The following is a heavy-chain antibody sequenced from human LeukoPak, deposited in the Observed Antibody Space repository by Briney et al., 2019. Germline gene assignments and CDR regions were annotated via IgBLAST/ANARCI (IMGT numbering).Heavy chain of an antibody. CDR1: GFTFSSYE. J-gene: IGHJ4*02. D-gene: IGHD2-15*01. Sequence: GSLRLSCAASGFTFSSYEMNWVRQAPGKGLEWVSYISSSGSTIYYADSVKGRFTISRDNAKNSLYLQMNSLRAEDTAVYYCAKDARYCSGGSCYDHWGQGTLVTVSS. CDR2: ISSSGSTI. CDR3: AKDARYCSGGSCYDH. V-gene: IGHV3-48*03.